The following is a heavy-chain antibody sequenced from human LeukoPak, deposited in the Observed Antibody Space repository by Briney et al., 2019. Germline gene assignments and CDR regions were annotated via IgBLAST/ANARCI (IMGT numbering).Heavy chain of an antibody. V-gene: IGHV1-18*01. CDR2: ISAYNGNT. J-gene: IGHJ4*02. Sequence: ASVKVSCKASGYTFTSYGISWVRQAPGQGLEWMGWISAYNGNTNYAQKLQGRVTMTTDTSTSTAYMEPRSLRSDDTAVYYCAREGHYDFWSGGNFDYWGQGTLVTVSS. D-gene: IGHD3-3*01. CDR3: AREGHYDFWSGGNFDY. CDR1: GYTFTSYG.